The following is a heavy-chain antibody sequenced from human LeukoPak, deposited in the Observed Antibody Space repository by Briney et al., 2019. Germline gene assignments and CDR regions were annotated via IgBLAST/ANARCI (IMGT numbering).Heavy chain of an antibody. D-gene: IGHD5-24*01. Sequence: PGGSLRLSCAASGFSLSGYWMRWVRQAPGKGLEWVSLIGASGESTYYADSVKGRFTISRDNSKNTLSLQMNSLRVEDTAMYFCAKDIQLSTWGLGTMVTVSS. CDR1: GFSLSGYW. V-gene: IGHV3-23*01. CDR2: IGASGEST. CDR3: AKDIQLST. J-gene: IGHJ3*01.